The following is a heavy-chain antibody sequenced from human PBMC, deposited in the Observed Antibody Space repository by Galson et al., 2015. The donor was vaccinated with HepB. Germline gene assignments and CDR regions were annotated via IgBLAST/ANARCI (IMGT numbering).Heavy chain of an antibody. D-gene: IGHD6-19*01. CDR1: GYTFSDYY. J-gene: IGHJ4*02. V-gene: IGHV1-2*02. CDR2: INPNTGGT. CDR3: VRGREVNKGGRYDGY. Sequence: SCKASGYTFSDYYMHWVRQAPGQGLEWMAWINPNTGGTDYAQRFRGRVTMTRDTSFGTAYMELTRLTSDDTAIYYCVRGREVNKGGRYDGYWGQGTLVTVSS.